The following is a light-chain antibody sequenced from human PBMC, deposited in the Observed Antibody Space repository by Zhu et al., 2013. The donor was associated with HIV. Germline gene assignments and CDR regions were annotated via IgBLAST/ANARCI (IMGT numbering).Light chain of an antibody. J-gene: IGKJ1*01. CDR3: QRFGSSYTWT. V-gene: IGKV3-20*01. CDR1: QTVSYKY. Sequence: EIVLTQSPATLSLSPGERATLYCRASQTVSYKYITWYHQKPGQAPRLLIHSSTNRATGIPDRFSGGGSGTVFTLTITGLEPEDFGMYFCQRFGSSYTWTFGQGTNVEIK. CDR2: SST.